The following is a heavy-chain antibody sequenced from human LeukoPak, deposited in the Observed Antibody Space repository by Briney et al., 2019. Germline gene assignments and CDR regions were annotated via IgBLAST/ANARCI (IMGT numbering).Heavy chain of an antibody. V-gene: IGHV3-23*01. Sequence: PGGSLRLSCAASGFTFSSYAMSWVRQAPGKGLEWVSAISGSGGSTYYADSVKGRFTISRDNSKNTLYLQMNSLRAEDTAVYYCARGTYGLRIDNWFDPWGQGTLVTVSS. CDR3: ARGTYGLRIDNWFDP. D-gene: IGHD1-26*01. CDR2: ISGSGGST. CDR1: GFTFSSYA. J-gene: IGHJ5*02.